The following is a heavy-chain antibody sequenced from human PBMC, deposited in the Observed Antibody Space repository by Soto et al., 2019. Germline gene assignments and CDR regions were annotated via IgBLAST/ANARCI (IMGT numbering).Heavy chain of an antibody. CDR1: GYTFTSYG. J-gene: IGHJ6*02. CDR2: ISADNGNT. V-gene: IGHV1-18*01. D-gene: IGHD6-13*01. Sequence: QVQLVQSGAEVKKPGASVKVSCTASGYTFTSYGISWVRQAPGQGLEWMGWISADNGNTNYAQKLQGRVTMTTDTAKSRAYMERRNLSSDDTAVYCCARHPTPAKQQLVRTLFYYYYGMDVWGQGTTVTVSS. CDR3: ARHPTPAKQQLVRTLFYYYYGMDV.